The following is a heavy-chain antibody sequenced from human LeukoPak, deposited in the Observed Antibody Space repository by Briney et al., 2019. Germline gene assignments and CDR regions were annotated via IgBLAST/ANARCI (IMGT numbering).Heavy chain of an antibody. CDR2: INHSGST. CDR3: ARGDDFWSGYYKGYFDY. D-gene: IGHD3-3*01. J-gene: IGHJ4*02. CDR1: GGSFSGYY. Sequence: PSETLSLTCAVCGGSFSGYYWSWIRQPPGKGLEWIGEINHSGSTNYNPSLKSRVTISVDTSKNQFSLKLSSVTAADTAVYYCARGDDFWSGYYKGYFDYWGQGTLVTVSS. V-gene: IGHV4-34*01.